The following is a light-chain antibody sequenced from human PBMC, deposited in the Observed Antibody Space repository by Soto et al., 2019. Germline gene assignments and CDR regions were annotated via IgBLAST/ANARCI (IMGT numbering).Light chain of an antibody. Sequence: LPASLAGRGTITYRASQGIRNDLGWYQQKPGQAPKRLISAASSLQSGVPSRFSGSGSGTEFTLTSSSLQPEEFATYYCLQHNSYPWTFGQGTKVDI. CDR2: AAS. J-gene: IGKJ1*01. CDR1: QGIRND. V-gene: IGKV1-17*01. CDR3: LQHNSYPWT.